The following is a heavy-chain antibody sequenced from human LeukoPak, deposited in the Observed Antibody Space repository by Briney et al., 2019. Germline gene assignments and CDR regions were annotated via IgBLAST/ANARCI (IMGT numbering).Heavy chain of an antibody. CDR3: ARVRLIAARVPLGY. V-gene: IGHV3-30*03. CDR2: ISYDGSNK. Sequence: GRSLRLSCAASGFTFSSYGMHWVRQAPGKGLEWVAVISYDGSNKYYADSVKGRFTISRDNSKNTLYLQMNSLRAEDTAVYYCARVRLIAARVPLGYWGQGTLVTVSS. D-gene: IGHD6-6*01. J-gene: IGHJ4*02. CDR1: GFTFSSYG.